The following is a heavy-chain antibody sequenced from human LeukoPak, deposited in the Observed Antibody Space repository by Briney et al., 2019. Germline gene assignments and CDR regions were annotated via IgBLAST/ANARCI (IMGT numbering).Heavy chain of an antibody. J-gene: IGHJ4*02. CDR3: AKDPHYCSGGSCYWYYFDY. CDR1: GFTFDDYA. V-gene: IGHV3-9*01. Sequence: PGRSLRLSCAASGFTFDDYAMHWVRHAPGKGLEWGSGIRWDSGSIGYADSVKGRFTISRDNSKNTLYLEMNSLRAEDTPVYYCAKDPHYCSGGSCYWYYFDYWGQGTLVTVSS. D-gene: IGHD2-15*01. CDR2: IRWDSGSI.